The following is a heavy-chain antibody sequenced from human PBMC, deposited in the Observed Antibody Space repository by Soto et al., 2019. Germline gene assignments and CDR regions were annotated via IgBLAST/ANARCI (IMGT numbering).Heavy chain of an antibody. CDR3: AKGVRYGGQGDLDI. CDR1: GFTFSSYA. CDR2: ISGSGGST. Sequence: PGGSLRLSCAASGFTFSSYAMSWVRQAPGKGLEWVSAISGSGGSTYYADSVKGRFTISRDNSKSTLYLQMNSLRAEDTAVYYCAKGVRYGGQGDLDIWGQGTMVAVSS. D-gene: IGHD4-17*01. J-gene: IGHJ3*02. V-gene: IGHV3-23*01.